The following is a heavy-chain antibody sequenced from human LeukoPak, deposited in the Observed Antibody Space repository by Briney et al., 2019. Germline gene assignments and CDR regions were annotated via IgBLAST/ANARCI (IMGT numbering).Heavy chain of an antibody. Sequence: SVRVSCKASGGTFSSYAISWVRQAPGQGLEWMGRIIPIFGTANYAQKFQGRVTITTDESTSTAYMELSSLRSEDTAVYYCARGDVRKDGYRFDYWGQGTLVTVSS. J-gene: IGHJ4*02. D-gene: IGHD5-24*01. CDR1: GGTFSSYA. CDR3: ARGDVRKDGYRFDY. V-gene: IGHV1-69*05. CDR2: IIPIFGTA.